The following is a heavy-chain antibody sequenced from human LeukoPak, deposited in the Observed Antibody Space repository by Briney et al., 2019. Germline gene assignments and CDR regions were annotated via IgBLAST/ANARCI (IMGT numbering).Heavy chain of an antibody. CDR1: GGSFSGYY. CDR3: ATETSQKGAHYLDV. V-gene: IGHV4-34*01. D-gene: IGHD3-16*01. J-gene: IGHJ6*03. CDR2: INHSGST. Sequence: SETLSLTCAVYGGSFSGYYRSWIRHPPGKGLEGIGEINHSGSTNYNPSLKSRVTISVDTSKNQFSLKLSSVTAADTAVYYCATETSQKGAHYLDVWGKGTTVTISS.